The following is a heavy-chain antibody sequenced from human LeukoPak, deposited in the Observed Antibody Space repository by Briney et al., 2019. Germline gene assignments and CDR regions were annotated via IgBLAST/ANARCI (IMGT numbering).Heavy chain of an antibody. CDR2: IYYSGST. Sequence: SETLSLTCTVSGGSISSYYWSWIRQPPGKGLEWIGYIYYSGSTNYNPSLKSRVTISLDTSKNQFSLKLTSVTAADTAVYYCALGGAAGTWFDPWGQGTLVTVSS. CDR3: ALGGAAGTWFDP. V-gene: IGHV4-59*08. J-gene: IGHJ5*02. D-gene: IGHD1-7*01. CDR1: GGSISSYY.